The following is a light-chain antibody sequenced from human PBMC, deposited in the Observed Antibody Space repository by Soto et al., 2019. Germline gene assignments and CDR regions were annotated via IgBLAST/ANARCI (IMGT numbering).Light chain of an antibody. CDR1: QSVDKY. CDR2: DAS. J-gene: IGKJ4*01. CDR3: QQRINWPLT. Sequence: EIVLTQSPATLSFSPGERATLSCRASQSVDKYLVWYQQKPGQAPRLLIYDASSRATGIPARFSGSGSGTDFSLTITSLEPEDFEVYYCQQRINWPLTFGGGSKLEIK. V-gene: IGKV3-11*01.